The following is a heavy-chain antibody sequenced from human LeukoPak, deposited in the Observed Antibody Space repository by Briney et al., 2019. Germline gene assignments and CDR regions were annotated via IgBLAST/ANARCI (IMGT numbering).Heavy chain of an antibody. CDR3: ARVGGSSSRAYYYYMDV. Sequence: ASVKVSCKASGYTFTSYYMHWVRQAPGQGLEWMGIINPSGGSTSYAQKFQGGVTMTRDMSTSTVYMELSSLRSEDTAVYYCARVGGSSSRAYYYYMDVWGKGTTVTVSS. D-gene: IGHD6-6*01. CDR2: INPSGGST. J-gene: IGHJ6*03. V-gene: IGHV1-46*01. CDR1: GYTFTSYY.